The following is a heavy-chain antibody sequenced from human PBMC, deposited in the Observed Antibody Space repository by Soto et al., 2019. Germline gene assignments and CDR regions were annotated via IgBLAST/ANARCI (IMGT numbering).Heavy chain of an antibody. CDR1: GFTFSNYW. J-gene: IGHJ6*02. V-gene: IGHV3-74*03. CDR3: ARGGLQHALDV. D-gene: IGHD6-13*01. CDR2: VNNDGTDT. Sequence: EVQLVESGGGLVQPGGSLRLSCAASGFTFSNYWMYWVRQAPGKGLVWVSRVNNDGTDTTHADSVKGRFTISRDNAENTLYLQMNSMRAEDTAVYYCARGGLQHALDVWGQGSRVTVSS.